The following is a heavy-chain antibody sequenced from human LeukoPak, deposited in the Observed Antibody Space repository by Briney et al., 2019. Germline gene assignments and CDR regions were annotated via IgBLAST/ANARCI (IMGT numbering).Heavy chain of an antibody. CDR3: TRDVREAYDI. CDR2: MNQDASHR. CDR1: GFTFSSYW. V-gene: IGHV3-7*01. J-gene: IGHJ3*02. Sequence: GGSLRLSCAVSGFTFSSYWMNWVRQAPGKGPERVANMNQDASHRYYVDSVRGRFTISRDNAKNSLYLQMNSLRVEDTAIYYCTRDVREAYDIWGQGTMVTVSS. D-gene: IGHD1-26*01.